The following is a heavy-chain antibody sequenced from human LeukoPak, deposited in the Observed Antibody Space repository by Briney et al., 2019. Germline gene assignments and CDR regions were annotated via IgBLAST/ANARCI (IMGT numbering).Heavy chain of an antibody. CDR2: MFYNGAT. CDR3: AREARFALPVVGSGDY. Sequence: PSETLSLTCSVSGGSISSSDYYWGWIRQPPGKGLERIGTMFYNGATKSNPSLSSRVTMSIDTSKNQFSLKLRSVTAADTAVYYCAREARFALPVVGSGDYWGQGTLVTVSS. CDR1: GGSISSSDYY. V-gene: IGHV4-39*07. D-gene: IGHD6-19*01. J-gene: IGHJ4*02.